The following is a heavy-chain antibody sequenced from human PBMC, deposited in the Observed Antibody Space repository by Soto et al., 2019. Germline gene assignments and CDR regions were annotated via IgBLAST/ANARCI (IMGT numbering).Heavy chain of an antibody. CDR3: ARRGRGGSSWYRGENWFDP. CDR2: MNPNSGNT. J-gene: IGHJ5*02. CDR1: GYTFTSYD. D-gene: IGHD6-13*01. Sequence: ASVKVSCKASGYTFTSYDINWVRQATGQGLEWMGWMNPNSGNTGYAQKLQGRVTMTRNTSISTAYMELSSLRSEDTAVYYCARRGRGGSSWYRGENWFDPWGQGTLVTVSS. V-gene: IGHV1-8*01.